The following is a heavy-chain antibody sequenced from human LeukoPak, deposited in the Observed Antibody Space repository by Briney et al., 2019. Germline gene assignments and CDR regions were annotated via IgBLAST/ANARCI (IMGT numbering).Heavy chain of an antibody. CDR3: AKGSIAAPGKNYFDY. Sequence: GGSLRLSCAASGFTFDDYAMHWVRQAPGKGLEWVSGISWNSGSIDYVDSVKGRFTISRDNAKNSLYLQMNSLRAEDTAFYYCAKGSIAAPGKNYFDYWGQGTLATVSS. J-gene: IGHJ4*02. CDR2: ISWNSGSI. D-gene: IGHD6-13*01. CDR1: GFTFDDYA. V-gene: IGHV3-9*01.